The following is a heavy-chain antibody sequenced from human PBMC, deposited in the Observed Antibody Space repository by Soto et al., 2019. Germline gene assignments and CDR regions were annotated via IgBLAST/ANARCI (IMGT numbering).Heavy chain of an antibody. CDR1: GGTFSSYA. Sequence: QAQLVQSGAEEKKPGSSVKVSCKASGGTFSSYAISWLRQAPGRGLAWMGGIIPIFGTANYAQKFQGRVTITADESTSTAYMGLSSRRSADTAVSYWAGPRVHVDTALGRLDVWGHGTTVTVSS. D-gene: IGHD5-18*01. J-gene: IGHJ6*02. CDR2: IIPIFGTA. CDR3: AGPRVHVDTALGRLDV. V-gene: IGHV1-69*01.